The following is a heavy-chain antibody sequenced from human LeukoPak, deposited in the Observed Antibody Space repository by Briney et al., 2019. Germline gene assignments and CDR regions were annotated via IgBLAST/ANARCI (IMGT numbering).Heavy chain of an antibody. V-gene: IGHV1-2*06. CDR2: INPNSGGT. J-gene: IGHJ5*02. Sequence: ASVKVSCKASGYTFTGYYIHWLRQAPGQGLEWMGRINPNSGGTNYAQKFRGRVTMTRDTSISTAYMELSRLKSDDTAVYYCARVGVDLWFDPWGQGTLVTVSS. CDR1: GYTFTGYY. CDR3: ARVGVDLWFDP. D-gene: IGHD3/OR15-3a*01.